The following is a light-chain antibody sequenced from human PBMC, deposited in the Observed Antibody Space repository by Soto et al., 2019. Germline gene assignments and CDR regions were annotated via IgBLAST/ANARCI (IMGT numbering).Light chain of an antibody. J-gene: IGKJ1*01. CDR2: LGS. CDR1: QSILHSNGYNY. V-gene: IGKV2-28*01. CDR3: MQALQTAWT. Sequence: DIVMTQSPLSLPVTPGEPASISCRSSQSILHSNGYNYLDWYLQKPGQSPQLLIYLGSNRASGVPDRFSGSGSGTDFTLKISRVEAEDVGVYYCMQALQTAWTLGQGTKVEIK.